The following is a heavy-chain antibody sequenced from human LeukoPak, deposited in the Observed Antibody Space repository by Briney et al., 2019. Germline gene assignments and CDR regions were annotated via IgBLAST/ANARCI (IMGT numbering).Heavy chain of an antibody. CDR1: GFTFSSYS. D-gene: IGHD3-9*01. V-gene: IGHV3-48*04. CDR2: ISSSSSTI. J-gene: IGHJ6*02. CDR3: ARATILRYSPGPWDV. Sequence: GGSLRLSCAVSGFTFSSYSMNWVRQAPGKGLEWVSYISSSSSTIYYADSVKGRFTISRDNAKNSLYLQMNSLRAEDTAVYYCARATILRYSPGPWDVWGQGTTVTVSS.